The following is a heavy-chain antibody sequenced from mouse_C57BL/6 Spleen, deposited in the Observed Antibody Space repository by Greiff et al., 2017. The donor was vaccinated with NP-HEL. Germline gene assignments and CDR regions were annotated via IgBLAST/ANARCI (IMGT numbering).Heavy chain of an antibody. D-gene: IGHD2-1*01. J-gene: IGHJ3*01. V-gene: IGHV1-55*01. Sequence: QVQLQQPGAELVKPGASVKMSCKASGYTFTSYWITLVKQRPGPCLAWLGDIYPGSGSTNYNEKFKSKATLTVDTSSSTAYMQLSSLTSEDSAVYYCARFGNYPWFAYWGQGTLVTVSA. CDR1: GYTFTSYW. CDR3: ARFGNYPWFAY. CDR2: IYPGSGST.